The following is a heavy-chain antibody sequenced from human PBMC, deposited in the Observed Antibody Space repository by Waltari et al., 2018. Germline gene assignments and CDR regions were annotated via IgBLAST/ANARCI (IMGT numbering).Heavy chain of an antibody. J-gene: IGHJ4*02. CDR3: ARSYSRGVIPPFFDY. CDR2: FYYSGST. Sequence: QVQLRESGPGLVKPSQTLSLTCPVSGGPISSAGYSWSWIRQHPGKGLEWIGYFYYSGSTYYNPSLKSRVIISADTSKNEFSLKLSSVTAADTAVYYCARSYSRGVIPPFFDYWGQGTLVTVSS. CDR1: GGPISSAGYS. D-gene: IGHD3-10*01. V-gene: IGHV4-31*03.